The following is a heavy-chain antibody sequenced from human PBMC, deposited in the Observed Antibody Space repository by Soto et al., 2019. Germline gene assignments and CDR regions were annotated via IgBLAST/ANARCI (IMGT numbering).Heavy chain of an antibody. V-gene: IGHV4-30-4*01. J-gene: IGHJ6*02. D-gene: IGHD3-10*01. CDR3: ARDPPGRPYYYGMDV. CDR2: IYYSGST. CDR1: GGSISSGDYY. Sequence: QVQLQESGPGLVKPSQTLSLTCTVSGGSISSGDYYWSWIRQPPGKGLEWIGYIYYSGSTYYNPSLKSRFTISVDTSKNQFSLKLSSVTAADTAVYYCARDPPGRPYYYGMDVWGQGTTVTVSS.